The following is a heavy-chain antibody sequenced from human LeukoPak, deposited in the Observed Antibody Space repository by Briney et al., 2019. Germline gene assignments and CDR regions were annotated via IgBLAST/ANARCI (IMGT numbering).Heavy chain of an antibody. CDR3: TTDQIDCSGGSCYWVGFDP. D-gene: IGHD2-15*01. J-gene: IGHJ5*02. CDR1: GFTFSNAW. CDR2: IKSKIDGGTT. Sequence: GGSLRLSCAASGFTFSNAWMSWVRQAPGKGLEWVGRIKSKIDGGTTDYVTPVKGRFTISRDDSKNTLYLQMNNLKTEDTAVYCCTTDQIDCSGGSCYWVGFDPWGQGTLVTVSS. V-gene: IGHV3-15*01.